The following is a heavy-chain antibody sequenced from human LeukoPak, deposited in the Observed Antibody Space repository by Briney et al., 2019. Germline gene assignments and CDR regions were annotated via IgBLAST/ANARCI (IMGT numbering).Heavy chain of an antibody. D-gene: IGHD5-12*01. CDR1: GGSISGYF. J-gene: IGHJ4*02. CDR2: IYSSGSN. V-gene: IGHV4-4*07. Sequence: PSETLSLTRTVSGGSISGYFWTWIRQPAGKGLEWIGRIYSSGSNNYNPSLKSRVTMSLDTSKNHFSLNLTSVTAADTAVYYCAREPTSGREPTSGRPLDYWGQGTLVTVSS. CDR3: AREPTSGREPTSGRPLDY.